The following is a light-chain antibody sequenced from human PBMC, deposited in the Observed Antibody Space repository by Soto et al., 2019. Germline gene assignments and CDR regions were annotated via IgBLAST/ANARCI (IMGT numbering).Light chain of an antibody. Sequence: SYELTQPPSVSVSPGQTASITCSGDKLGDKYACWYQQKPGQSPVLVIYQDNRRPSGIPERFSGSNSGSTATLTISGTQAIDEADYYCQAWDNRTVVFGGGTKLTVL. J-gene: IGLJ2*01. CDR2: QDN. CDR3: QAWDNRTVV. CDR1: KLGDKY. V-gene: IGLV3-1*01.